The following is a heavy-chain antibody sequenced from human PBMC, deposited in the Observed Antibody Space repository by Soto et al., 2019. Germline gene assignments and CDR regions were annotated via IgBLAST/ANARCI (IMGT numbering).Heavy chain of an antibody. CDR2: MNPNSGNT. J-gene: IGHJ2*01. CDR3: ARPTKYCSGGSCYSDWYFDL. CDR1: GYTFTSYD. Sequence: QVQLVQSGAEVKKPGASVKVSCKASGYTFTSYDINWVRQATGQGLEWMGWMNPNSGNTGYAQKFQGRVTMTRNTSISTAYMELSSLRSEDTAVYYCARPTKYCSGGSCYSDWYFDLWGRGTLVTVSS. D-gene: IGHD2-15*01. V-gene: IGHV1-8*01.